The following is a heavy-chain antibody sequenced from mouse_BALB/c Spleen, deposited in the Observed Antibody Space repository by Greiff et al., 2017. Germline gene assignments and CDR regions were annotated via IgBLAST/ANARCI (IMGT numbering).Heavy chain of an antibody. Sequence: EVKLVESGGGLVKPGGSLKLSCAASGFTFSDYYMYWVRQTPEKRLEWVATISDGGSYTYYPDSVKGRFTISRDNAKNNLYLQMSSLKSEDTAMYYCAREWYDYWGQGTTLTVSS. D-gene: IGHD1-1*02. CDR1: GFTFSDYY. J-gene: IGHJ2*01. CDR3: AREWYDY. V-gene: IGHV5-4*02. CDR2: ISDGGSYT.